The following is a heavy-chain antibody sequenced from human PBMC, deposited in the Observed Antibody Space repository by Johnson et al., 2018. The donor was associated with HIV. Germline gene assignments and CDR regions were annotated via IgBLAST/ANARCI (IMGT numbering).Heavy chain of an antibody. D-gene: IGHD1-26*01. Sequence: VQLVESGGGLVQPGRSLRLSCAASGFTFDDYAMHWVRQAPGKGLEWVSGISYNSGTTGYTDSVKCRFTISRDNAKNSLYLQMNSLRAEDTALYYCARDLIVGASGSDAFDVWGQGTAVTVSS. CDR2: ISYNSGTT. J-gene: IGHJ3*01. CDR3: ARDLIVGASGSDAFDV. CDR1: GFTFDDYA. V-gene: IGHV3-9*01.